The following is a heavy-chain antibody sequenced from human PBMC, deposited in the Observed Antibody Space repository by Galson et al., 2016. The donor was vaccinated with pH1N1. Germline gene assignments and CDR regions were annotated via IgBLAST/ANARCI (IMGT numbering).Heavy chain of an antibody. CDR1: GFTFGDYG. CDR3: TRRPGIAVPGLLDF. D-gene: IGHD6-19*01. Sequence: SLRLFCAASGFTFGDYGMTLVRQVPGKGLEWVASLNYIGENIANADSVKGRFTISRDNARSSLYLQMNSLRAEDTAFYYCTRRPGIAVPGLLDFWGQGALVIVSS. V-gene: IGHV3-20*04. CDR2: LNYIGENI. J-gene: IGHJ4*02.